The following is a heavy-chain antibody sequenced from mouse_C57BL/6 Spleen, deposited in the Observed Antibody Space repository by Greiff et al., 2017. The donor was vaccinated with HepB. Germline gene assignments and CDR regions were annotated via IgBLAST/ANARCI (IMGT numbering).Heavy chain of an antibody. CDR3: ARDAPYYYGSSWYFDV. D-gene: IGHD1-1*01. J-gene: IGHJ1*03. V-gene: IGHV5-4*01. Sequence: PEKRLEWVATISDGGSYTYYPDNVKGRFTISRDNAKNNLYLQMSHLKSEDTAMYYCARDAPYYYGSSWYFDVWGTGTTVTVAS. CDR2: ISDGGSYT.